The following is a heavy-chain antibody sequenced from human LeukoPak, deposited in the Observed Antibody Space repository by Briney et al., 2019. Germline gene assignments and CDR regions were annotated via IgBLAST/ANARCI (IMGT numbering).Heavy chain of an antibody. CDR1: GFTFSSYE. Sequence: PGGSLRLSCAASGFTFSSYEMNWVRQAPGRGLEWVSHISSSGSTIFYADSVKGRFTISRDNAKNSLHLQMNSLRAEDTAVYYCAKERQQLEDYFDYWGQGALVTVSS. CDR2: ISSSGSTI. V-gene: IGHV3-48*03. D-gene: IGHD6-13*01. J-gene: IGHJ4*02. CDR3: AKERQQLEDYFDY.